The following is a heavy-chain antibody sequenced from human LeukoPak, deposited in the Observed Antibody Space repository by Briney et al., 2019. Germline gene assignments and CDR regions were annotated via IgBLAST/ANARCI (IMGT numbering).Heavy chain of an antibody. D-gene: IGHD3-10*01. CDR3: EAPGGYFDY. CDR2: ISYDGSNK. CDR1: GFTFSSYA. Sequence: GGSLRLSCAASGFTFSSYAMSWVRQAPGKGLEWVAVISYDGSNKYYADSVKGRFTISRDNSKNTLYLQMNSRRAEDTAVYYCEAPGGYFDYWGQGTLVTVSS. V-gene: IGHV3-30*03. J-gene: IGHJ4*02.